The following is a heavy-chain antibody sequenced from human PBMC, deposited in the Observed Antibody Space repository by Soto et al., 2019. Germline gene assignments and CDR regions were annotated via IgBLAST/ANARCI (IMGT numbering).Heavy chain of an antibody. D-gene: IGHD6-13*01. Sequence: QTTLKEAGPTLVKPTQTLTLTCSFSGFSLITSGVGVGWIRQPPGKALEWLALIYWDDDKGYSTSLKSRLTITKDTARHQVVLTMTNMDHADTATYYCAHTLAPRIFDYWGQGTLVTVSS. J-gene: IGHJ4*02. CDR1: GFSLITSGVG. CDR3: AHTLAPRIFDY. CDR2: IYWDDDK. V-gene: IGHV2-5*02.